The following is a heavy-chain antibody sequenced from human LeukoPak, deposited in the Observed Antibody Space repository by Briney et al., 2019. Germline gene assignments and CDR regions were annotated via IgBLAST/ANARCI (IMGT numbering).Heavy chain of an antibody. J-gene: IGHJ4*02. CDR2: IIPILGIA. CDR1: GYTFSSYA. Sequence: SVKVSCKASGYTFSSYAISWVRQAPGQGLEWMGRIIPILGIANYAQKFQGRVTITRDTSASTAYMELSSLRSDDTAVFFCARDLGTYTSYGSIFFDYWGQGTLVTVSS. CDR3: ARDLGTYTSYGSIFFDY. D-gene: IGHD3-10*01. V-gene: IGHV1-69*04.